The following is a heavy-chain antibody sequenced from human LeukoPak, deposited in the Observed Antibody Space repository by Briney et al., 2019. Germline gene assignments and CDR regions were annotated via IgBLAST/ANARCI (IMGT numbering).Heavy chain of an antibody. D-gene: IGHD2-15*01. CDR3: ARGGGSFDY. J-gene: IGHJ4*02. V-gene: IGHV4-59*01. CDR2: IYYSGST. CDR1: GGSISSYY. Sequence: SEALSLTCTVSGGSISSYYWSWIRQPPGKGLEWIGYIYYSGSTNYNPSLKSRVTISVDTSKNQFSLKLSSVTAADTAVYYCARGGGSFDYWGQGTLVTVSS.